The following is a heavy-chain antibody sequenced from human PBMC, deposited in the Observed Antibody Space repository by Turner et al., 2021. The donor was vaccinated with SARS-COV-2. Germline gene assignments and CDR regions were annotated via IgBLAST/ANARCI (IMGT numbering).Heavy chain of an antibody. D-gene: IGHD2-21*02. CDR3: ATGYAYCGGDCSIYY. CDR2: FDPEDGET. CDR1: GYTLIELS. V-gene: IGHV1-24*01. Sequence: QVQLVQSGAEVKKSGASVKVSCQVSGYTLIELSMHWVRQAPGKGLEWMGGFDPEDGETIYAQKFQGRVTMTEDTSTDTAYMELSSLRSEDTAVYYCATGYAYCGGDCSIYYWGQGTLVTVSS. J-gene: IGHJ4*02.